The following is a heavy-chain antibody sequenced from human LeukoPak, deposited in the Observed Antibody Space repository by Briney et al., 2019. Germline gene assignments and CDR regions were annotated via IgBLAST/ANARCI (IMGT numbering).Heavy chain of an antibody. D-gene: IGHD2-21*01. CDR2: ISGSGGST. CDR3: AKGTYYPNYYFDY. J-gene: IGHJ4*02. CDR1: GFTFSSYA. V-gene: IGHV3-23*01. Sequence: GGSLRLSCAASGFTFSSYAMSWVRQAPGEGLEWVSTISGSGGSTYYADSVKGRFTTSRDNSKNTLYLQMNSLRAEDTAVYYCAKGTYYPNYYFDYWGLGTLVTVSS.